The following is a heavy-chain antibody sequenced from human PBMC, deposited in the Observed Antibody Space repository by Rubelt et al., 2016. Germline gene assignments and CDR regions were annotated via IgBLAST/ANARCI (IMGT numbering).Heavy chain of an antibody. CDR2: ISYDESIK. J-gene: IGHJ6*02. D-gene: IGHD1-14*01. CDR3: ASGTIGMGV. Sequence: QEQLVESGGGVVQPGRSLRLSCGASGFSFSSYAMYWVRQAPGKGLEWLAVISYDESIKNYADSVKGRFTISRDNSNNTLYRQMNRLRPDETAVYYCASGTIGMGVWGQGTTVTVSS. CDR1: GFSFSSYA. V-gene: IGHV3-30*14.